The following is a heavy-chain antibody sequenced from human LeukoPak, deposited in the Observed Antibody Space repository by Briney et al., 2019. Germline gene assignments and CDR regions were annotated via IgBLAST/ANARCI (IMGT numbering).Heavy chain of an antibody. D-gene: IGHD1-7*01. J-gene: IGHJ5*02. CDR2: INHSGST. CDR1: GASISDFF. CDR3: ARDWGYNWNYGVTTQTNSPWFDP. Sequence: PSETLSLTCSVSGASISDFFWSWIRQPPGKGLEWIGEINHSGSTNYNPSLKGRVTISVDTSKNQFSLKLSSVTAADTAVYYCARDWGYNWNYGVTTQTNSPWFDPWGQGTLVTVSS. V-gene: IGHV4-34*01.